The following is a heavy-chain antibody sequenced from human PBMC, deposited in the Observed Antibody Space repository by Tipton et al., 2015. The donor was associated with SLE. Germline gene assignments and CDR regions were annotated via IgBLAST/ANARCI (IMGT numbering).Heavy chain of an antibody. D-gene: IGHD6-19*01. CDR3: ARGSSGWSEAFDI. V-gene: IGHV4-4*08. Sequence: TLSLTCTVSGGSISSYYWSWIRQPPGKGLEWIGHIYISGNTNYNPSPKSRVSISVDTSKKQLSLKVNSVTAADTAVYYCARGSSGWSEAFDIWGQGTMVTVSS. J-gene: IGHJ3*02. CDR2: IYISGNT. CDR1: GGSISSYY.